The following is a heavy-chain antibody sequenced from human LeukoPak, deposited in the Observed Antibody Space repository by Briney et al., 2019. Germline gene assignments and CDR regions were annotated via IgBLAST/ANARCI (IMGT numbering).Heavy chain of an antibody. D-gene: IGHD3-22*01. V-gene: IGHV4-4*02. CDR1: GGSISSSNW. CDR3: ARLDSSGSIRHYYYGMDV. J-gene: IGHJ6*02. Sequence: SETLSLTCTVSGGSISSSNWWSWVRQPPGKGLKWIGEIYHSGSTNYNPSLKSRVTISVDKSKNQFSLKLSSVTAADTAVYYCARLDSSGSIRHYYYGMDVWGQGTTVTVSS. CDR2: IYHSGST.